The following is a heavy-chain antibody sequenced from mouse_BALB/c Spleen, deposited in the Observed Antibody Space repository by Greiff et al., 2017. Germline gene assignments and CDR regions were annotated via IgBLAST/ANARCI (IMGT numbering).Heavy chain of an antibody. V-gene: IGHV5-6-4*01. Sequence: DVKLVESGGGLVKPGGSLKLSCAASGFTFSSYTMSWVRQTPEKRLEWVATISSGGSYTYYPDSVKGRFTISRDNAKNTLYLQMSSLKSEDTAMYYCTRGGDGYYSYAMDYWGQGTSVTVSS. CDR3: TRGGDGYYSYAMDY. D-gene: IGHD2-3*01. CDR2: ISSGGSYT. CDR1: GFTFSSYT. J-gene: IGHJ4*01.